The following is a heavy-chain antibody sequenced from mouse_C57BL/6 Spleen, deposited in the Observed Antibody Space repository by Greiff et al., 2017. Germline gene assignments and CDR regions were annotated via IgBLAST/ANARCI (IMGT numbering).Heavy chain of an antibody. CDR2: IYPGDGDT. J-gene: IGHJ2*01. D-gene: IGHD4-1*01. V-gene: IGHV1-82*01. Sequence: QVQLQQSGPELVKPGASVKISCKASGYAFSSSWMNWVKQRPGKGLEWIGRIYPGDGDTNYNGKFKGKATLTADKSSSTAYMQLSSLTSEDSAVYSCARETGRNYFDCRGKGTTLTVAS. CDR3: ARETGRNYFDC. CDR1: GYAFSSSW.